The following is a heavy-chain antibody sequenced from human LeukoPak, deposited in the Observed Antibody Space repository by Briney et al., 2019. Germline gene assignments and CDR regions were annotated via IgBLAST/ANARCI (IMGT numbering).Heavy chain of an antibody. J-gene: IGHJ4*02. CDR3: ARGNNFDY. CDR1: GFTFSDHY. V-gene: IGHV3-11*01. CDR2: ISSSATTK. Sequence: GGSLRLSCAASGFTFSDHYMSWIRQAPGKGLEWFSYISSSATTKYYADSVKGRFSISRDNAENSLYLQMNSLRAEDTAVYYCARGNNFDYWGQGTLVTVSS.